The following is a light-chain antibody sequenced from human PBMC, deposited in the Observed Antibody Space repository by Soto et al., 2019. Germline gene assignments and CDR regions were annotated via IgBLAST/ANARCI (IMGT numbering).Light chain of an antibody. V-gene: IGLV1-51*01. CDR1: SSNIGNNY. CDR2: DND. J-gene: IGLJ3*02. CDR3: GTWDSSLSAGV. Sequence: QSVLTQPPSVSAARGQKVTISCSGSSSNIGNNYVSWYQQLPGTAPKLLIYDNDKRPSGIPDRFSGSKSGTSATLDITGLQTGDEADYYCGTWDSSLSAGVFGGGTKLTVL.